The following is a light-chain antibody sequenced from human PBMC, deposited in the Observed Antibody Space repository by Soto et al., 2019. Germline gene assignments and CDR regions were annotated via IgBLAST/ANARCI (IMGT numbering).Light chain of an antibody. CDR3: CSYAGSSTSYV. CDR1: SSDVGSYNL. CDR2: EGS. J-gene: IGLJ1*01. Sequence: QSALTQPASVSGSPGQSITISCTGTSSDVGSYNLVSWYQQHPGKAPKLMIYEGSKRPSGVSNRFSGSKSGNTASLTISGLQFEDEADYYCCSYAGSSTSYVFGTGTKVTVL. V-gene: IGLV2-23*01.